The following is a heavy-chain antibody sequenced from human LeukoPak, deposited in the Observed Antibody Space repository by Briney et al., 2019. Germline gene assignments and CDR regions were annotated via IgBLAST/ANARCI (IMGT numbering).Heavy chain of an antibody. CDR3: ARDKAVTTEVTQHFQH. J-gene: IGHJ1*01. CDR1: GYTFTNYG. V-gene: IGHV1-18*01. CDR2: ISAYNGCT. D-gene: IGHD4-23*01. Sequence: ASVKVSCKASGYTFTNYGFSWVRQAPGQGLEWMGWISAYNGCTDYAQKFQFRVTMTTDTSTSTAYMELRSLRSDDTAVYYCARDKAVTTEVTQHFQHWGQGTLVTVSS.